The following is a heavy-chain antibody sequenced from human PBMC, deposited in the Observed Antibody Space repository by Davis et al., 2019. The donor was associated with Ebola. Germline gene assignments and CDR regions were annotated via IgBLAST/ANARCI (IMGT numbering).Heavy chain of an antibody. D-gene: IGHD3-10*01. CDR2: ISSSSSYT. Sequence: GESLKISCAASGFTFSDYYMSWIRQAPGKGLEWVSYISSSSSYTNYADSVKGRFTISRDNAKNSLYLQMNSLRAEDTAVYYCARGGFGELFDYWGQGTLVTVSS. V-gene: IGHV3-11*06. CDR3: ARGGFGELFDY. J-gene: IGHJ4*02. CDR1: GFTFSDYY.